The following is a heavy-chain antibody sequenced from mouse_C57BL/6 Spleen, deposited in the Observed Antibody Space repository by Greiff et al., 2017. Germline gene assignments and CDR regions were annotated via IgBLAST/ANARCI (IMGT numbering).Heavy chain of an antibody. CDR3: AIFRDWKMDY. V-gene: IGHV1-76*01. J-gene: IGHJ4*01. Sequence: VKLQESGAELVRPGASVKLSCKASGYTFTDYYINWVKQRPGQGLEWIARIYPGSGNTYYNEKFKGKATLTADKSSSTAYMQLSSLTSEDSAVYICAIFRDWKMDYWGQGTSVTVSS. D-gene: IGHD3-3*01. CDR1: GYTFTDYY. CDR2: IYPGSGNT.